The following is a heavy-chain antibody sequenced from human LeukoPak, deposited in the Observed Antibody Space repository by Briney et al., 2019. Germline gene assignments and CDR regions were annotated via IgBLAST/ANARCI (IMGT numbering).Heavy chain of an antibody. Sequence: GGSLRLSCAASGFTFSAYWMHWVRQAPGKGLVWVSRMNSDGSTTNYADSVKGRFTISRDNARNTLYLQMNSLRVEDTAVYYCAKSTAPAGYYLDYWGQGILVTVSS. CDR2: MNSDGSTT. V-gene: IGHV3-74*01. D-gene: IGHD2-2*01. CDR3: AKSTAPAGYYLDY. J-gene: IGHJ4*02. CDR1: GFTFSAYW.